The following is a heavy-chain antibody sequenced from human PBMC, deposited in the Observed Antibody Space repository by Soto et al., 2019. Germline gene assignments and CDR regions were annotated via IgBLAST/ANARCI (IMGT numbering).Heavy chain of an antibody. J-gene: IGHJ4*02. Sequence: QMVQSGAEIKEPGASVKVSCKTSGYIFVDYGIDWVRQAPGQDLQWMGWIGAYHTHTKYTPPFQGRVTITSDTSARTVYMELRSLRSDDTAIYYCVIHDNTLSLTNWGPGSRITVSS. D-gene: IGHD3-22*01. V-gene: IGHV1-18*04. CDR1: GYIFVDYG. CDR2: IGAYHTHT. CDR3: VIHDNTLSLTN.